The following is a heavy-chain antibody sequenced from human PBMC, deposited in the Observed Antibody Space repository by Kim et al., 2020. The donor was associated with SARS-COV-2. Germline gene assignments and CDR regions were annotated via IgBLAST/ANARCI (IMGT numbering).Heavy chain of an antibody. CDR1: GFTFSSYW. Sequence: GGSLRLSCAASGFTFSSYWMSWVRQAPGKGLEWVASIKKDGSLKDYVASVKGRSTISRDNAKNSLSLLMNRLSPEDTAVYFCASGWMPDNWAQGTLFT. D-gene: IGHD5-12*01. J-gene: IGHJ4*02. CDR2: IKKDGSLK. V-gene: IGHV3-7*01. CDR3: ASGWMPDN.